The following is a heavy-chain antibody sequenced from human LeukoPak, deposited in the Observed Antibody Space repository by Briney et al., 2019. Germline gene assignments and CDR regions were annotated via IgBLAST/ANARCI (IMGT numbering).Heavy chain of an antibody. J-gene: IGHJ4*02. CDR3: ARAPHSSAGDNFDY. V-gene: IGHV1-46*01. D-gene: IGHD2-15*01. CDR1: GYTFTSFH. CDR2: TNPSGGGT. Sequence: ASVKVSCKASGYTFTSFHMHWVRQAPGQGLEWMGITNPSGGGTSYPQKFQGRVTMTRDTSTSTVYLELSSLRSEDTAVYYCARAPHSSAGDNFDYWGQGTLVTVSS.